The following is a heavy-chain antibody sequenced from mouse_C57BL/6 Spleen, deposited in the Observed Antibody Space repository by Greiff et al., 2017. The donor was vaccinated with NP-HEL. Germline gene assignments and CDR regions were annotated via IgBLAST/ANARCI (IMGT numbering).Heavy chain of an antibody. CDR3: ARYGGSSYYAMDY. CDR2: INPNYGTT. Sequence: LVEPGASVKISCKASGYSFTDYNMNWVKQSNGKSLEWIGVINPNYGTTSYNQKFKGKATLTVDQSSSTAYMQLNSLTSEDSAVYYCARYGGSSYYAMDYWGQGTSVTVSS. D-gene: IGHD1-1*01. J-gene: IGHJ4*01. V-gene: IGHV1-39*01. CDR1: GYSFTDYN.